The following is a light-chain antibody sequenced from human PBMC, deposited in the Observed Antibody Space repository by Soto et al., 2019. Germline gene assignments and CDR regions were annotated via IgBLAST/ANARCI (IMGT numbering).Light chain of an antibody. CDR3: QQRSNWPAT. V-gene: IGKV3-11*01. J-gene: IGKJ4*01. Sequence: EIVLTQSPATLSLSPGDRATLSCRASQSVSSYLAWYQQKPGQAPRLLIYDASNRAPGIPARFSGSGSGTGFTLTITTLEPEDFAVYYCQQRSNWPATFGGGTKVEIK. CDR2: DAS. CDR1: QSVSSY.